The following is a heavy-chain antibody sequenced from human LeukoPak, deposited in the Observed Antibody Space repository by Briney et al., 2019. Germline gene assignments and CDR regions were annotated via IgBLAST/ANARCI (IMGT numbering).Heavy chain of an antibody. D-gene: IGHD6-13*01. CDR3: AKDVRRGIAASVFDY. CDR1: GFTFSSYG. Sequence: GGSLRLSCAASGFTFSSYGMHWVRQAPGKGLEWMAVIWYDGSNKYYADSVKGRFTISRDNSKNTLYLQMNSLRAEDTAVYYCAKDVRRGIAASVFDYWGQGTLVTVSS. CDR2: IWYDGSNK. V-gene: IGHV3-33*06. J-gene: IGHJ4*02.